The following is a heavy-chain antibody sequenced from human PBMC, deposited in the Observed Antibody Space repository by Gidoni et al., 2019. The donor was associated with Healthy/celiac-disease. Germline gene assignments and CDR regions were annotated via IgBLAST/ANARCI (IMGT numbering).Heavy chain of an antibody. V-gene: IGHV4-59*08. Sequence: QVQLQASGPRLVKPSETLPLTCTVSGGSISSYYWSWIRLPPGKGLEWIGYIYYSGITHYNPSLKSRVTISVATSKDQCALKLSSVTAADTAVYYCARQIYRFYWYFDLWGRGTLVTVSS. CDR3: ARQIYRFYWYFDL. CDR1: GGSISSYY. D-gene: IGHD5-12*01. J-gene: IGHJ2*01. CDR2: IYYSGIT.